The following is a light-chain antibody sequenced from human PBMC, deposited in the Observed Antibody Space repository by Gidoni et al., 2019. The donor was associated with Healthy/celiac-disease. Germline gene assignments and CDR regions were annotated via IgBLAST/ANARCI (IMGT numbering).Light chain of an antibody. Sequence: QSALTQPASVSGSPGQSIPISCTGTSSDVGGYNYVSWYQQHPGKAPKLMIYEVSNRPSGVSNRFSGSKSGNTASLTNSGLQAEDEADYYCSSYTSSSTLVVFGGGTKLTVL. J-gene: IGLJ2*01. CDR1: SSDVGGYNY. V-gene: IGLV2-14*01. CDR3: SSYTSSSTLVV. CDR2: EVS.